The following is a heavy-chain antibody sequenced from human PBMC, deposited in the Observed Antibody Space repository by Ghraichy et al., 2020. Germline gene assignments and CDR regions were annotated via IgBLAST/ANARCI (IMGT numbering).Heavy chain of an antibody. D-gene: IGHD1-7*01. V-gene: IGHV3-7*01. J-gene: IGHJ3*02. CDR3: ARAGHWNYHPNAFDI. Sequence: GGSLRLSCAASGFTFSSYWMSWVRQAPGKGLEWVANIKQDGSEKYYVDSVKGRFTISRDNAKNSLYLQMNSLRAEDTAVYYCARAGHWNYHPNAFDIWGQGTMVTVSS. CDR1: GFTFSSYW. CDR2: IKQDGSEK.